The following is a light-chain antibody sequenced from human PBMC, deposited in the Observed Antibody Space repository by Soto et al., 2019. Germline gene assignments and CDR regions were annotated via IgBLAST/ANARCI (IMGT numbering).Light chain of an antibody. J-gene: IGKJ4*01. CDR1: QSVSSN. CDR3: QQYNNWPLT. Sequence: EIVMTQSPATLSVSPGERATLSCRAGQSVSSNLAWYQQKPGQAPRLIIYDASTRATGIPARFSGSGSGTEFTLTISSLQSEDFAVYFCQQYNNWPLTFGGGTKVEIK. V-gene: IGKV3-15*01. CDR2: DAS.